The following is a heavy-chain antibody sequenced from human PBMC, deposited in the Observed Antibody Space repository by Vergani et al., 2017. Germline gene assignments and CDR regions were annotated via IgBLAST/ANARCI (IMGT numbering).Heavy chain of an antibody. Sequence: EVQLVESGGGLVQPGGSLRLSCAASGFTFSSYWMSWVRQAPGKGLEWVANIKQDGSEKYYVDSVKGRFTISRDNAKNSLYLQMNSLRAEDTAVYYCARGPHTVGYSYGNWCDPWGQGTLVTVSS. V-gene: IGHV3-7*01. J-gene: IGHJ5*02. CDR3: ARGPHTVGYSYGNWCDP. CDR1: GFTFSSYW. D-gene: IGHD5-18*01. CDR2: IKQDGSEK.